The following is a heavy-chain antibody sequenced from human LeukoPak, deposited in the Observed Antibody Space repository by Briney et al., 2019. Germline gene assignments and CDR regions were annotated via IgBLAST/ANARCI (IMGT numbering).Heavy chain of an antibody. Sequence: PGGSLRLSCAASGFTFSSYGMHWVRQAPGKGLEWVAVIWYDGSNKYYADSVKGRFTISRDNSKNTLYLQMNSLRAEDTAVYYCARALAEAGYPLNYWGQGTLVTVSS. J-gene: IGHJ4*02. CDR3: ARALAEAGYPLNY. D-gene: IGHD6-13*01. CDR2: IWYDGSNK. CDR1: GFTFSSYG. V-gene: IGHV3-33*01.